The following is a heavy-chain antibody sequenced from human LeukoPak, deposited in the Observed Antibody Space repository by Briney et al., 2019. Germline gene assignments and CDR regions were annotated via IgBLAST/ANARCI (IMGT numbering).Heavy chain of an antibody. D-gene: IGHD3-3*02. J-gene: IGHJ3*02. V-gene: IGHV3-30*03. Sequence: GGSLRLSCAASGFTFSSYWMSWVRQAPGKGLEWVAVISYDGSNKYYADSVKGRFTISRDNSKNTLYLQMNSLRAEDTAVYYCARELAGAFDIWGQGTMVTVSS. CDR2: ISYDGSNK. CDR1: GFTFSSYW. CDR3: ARELAGAFDI.